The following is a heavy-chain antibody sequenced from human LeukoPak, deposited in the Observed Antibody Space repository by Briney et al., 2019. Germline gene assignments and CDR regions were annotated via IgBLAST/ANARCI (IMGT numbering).Heavy chain of an antibody. CDR1: GFTFSDYY. CDR3: ARVITMVRGVMYYYYYYYMDV. Sequence: PGGSLRLSCAASGFTFSDYYMSWIRQAPGKGLEWVSYISSSGSTIYYADSVKGRFTISRDNAKNSLYLQMNSLRAEDTAVYYCARVITMVRGVMYYYYYYYMDVWGKGTTVTISS. J-gene: IGHJ6*03. V-gene: IGHV3-11*01. D-gene: IGHD3-10*01. CDR2: ISSSGSTI.